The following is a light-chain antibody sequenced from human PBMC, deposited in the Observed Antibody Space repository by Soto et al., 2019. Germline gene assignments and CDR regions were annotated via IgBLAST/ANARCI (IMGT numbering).Light chain of an antibody. CDR3: QQRTSWPIT. CDR2: DAS. J-gene: IGKJ5*01. Sequence: EIGLTQSPAALSLSPGERATLSCRASQSVSSYLAWYQKKPGQAPRLLIYDASNRATGIPARLSGSGYGTDLTITISSIETEDFVVYYCQQRTSWPITFGQGTRLEIK. CDR1: QSVSSY. V-gene: IGKV3-11*01.